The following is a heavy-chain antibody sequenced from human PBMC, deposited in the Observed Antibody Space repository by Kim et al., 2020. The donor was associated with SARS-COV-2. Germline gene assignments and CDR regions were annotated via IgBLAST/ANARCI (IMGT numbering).Heavy chain of an antibody. J-gene: IGHJ4*02. CDR3: AKLVGATALYLVDY. V-gene: IGHV3-23*01. D-gene: IGHD1-26*01. Sequence: YAASGNVRFTISRDYSKNRLYLQMNSLRAEDTAIYYCAKLVGATALYLVDYWGQGTLVTVSS.